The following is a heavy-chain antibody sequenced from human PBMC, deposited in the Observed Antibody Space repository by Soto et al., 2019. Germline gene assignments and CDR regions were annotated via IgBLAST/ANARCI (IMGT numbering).Heavy chain of an antibody. V-gene: IGHV1-18*01. D-gene: IGHD2-2*01. J-gene: IGHJ6*03. CDR2: ISAYNGNT. CDR1: GYTFTSYG. CDR3: ARGHEGYCSSTSCLAGNYYYYMDV. Sequence: ASVKVSCKASGYTFTSYGISWVRQAPGQGLEWMGWISAYNGNTNYAQKLQGRVTMTTDTSTSTAYMELRSLRSDDTAVYYCARGHEGYCSSTSCLAGNYYYYMDVWGKGTTVTVSS.